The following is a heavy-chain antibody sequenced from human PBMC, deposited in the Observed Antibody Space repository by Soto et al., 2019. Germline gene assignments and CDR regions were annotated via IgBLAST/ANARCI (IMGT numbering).Heavy chain of an antibody. J-gene: IGHJ6*02. Sequence: GGSLRLSCAAFGFTVSSNYMSWVRQAPGKGLEWVSVIYSGGSTYYADSVKGRFTISRDNSKNTLYLQMNSLRAEDTAVYYCAREGSLMVYAIPDYYYYYGMDVWGQGTTVTVSS. CDR1: GFTVSSNY. D-gene: IGHD2-8*02. CDR2: IYSGGST. V-gene: IGHV3-66*01. CDR3: AREGSLMVYAIPDYYYYYGMDV.